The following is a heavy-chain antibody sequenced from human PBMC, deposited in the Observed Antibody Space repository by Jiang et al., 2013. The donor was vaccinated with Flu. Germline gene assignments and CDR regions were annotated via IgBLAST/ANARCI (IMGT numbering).Heavy chain of an antibody. CDR2: IYYSGST. CDR3: ARHREGLIRAHPNWFDP. D-gene: IGHD3-16*01. Sequence: LLKPSETLSLTCTVSGGSISSSSYYWGWIRQPPGKGLEWIGSIYYSGSTYYNPSLKSRVTISVDTSKNQFSLKLSSVTAADTAVYYCARHREGLIRAHPNWFDPWGQGTLVTVSS. CDR1: GGSISSSSYY. V-gene: IGHV4-39*01. J-gene: IGHJ5*02.